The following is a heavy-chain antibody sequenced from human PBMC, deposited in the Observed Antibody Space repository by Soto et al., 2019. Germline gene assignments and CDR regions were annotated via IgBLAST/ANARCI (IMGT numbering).Heavy chain of an antibody. D-gene: IGHD2-21*01. CDR1: GFIFSSYS. CDR3: AREVDCAFDY. CDR2: VSSRSDYI. V-gene: IGHV3-21*01. Sequence: GGSLKLSCAASGFIFSSYSMNWVRQAPGKGLEWISSVSSRSDYIYYADSLKGRFTISRDNAKNSLYLQMNSLRADDTAVYYFAREVDCAFDYWGQGTLVTVSS. J-gene: IGHJ4*02.